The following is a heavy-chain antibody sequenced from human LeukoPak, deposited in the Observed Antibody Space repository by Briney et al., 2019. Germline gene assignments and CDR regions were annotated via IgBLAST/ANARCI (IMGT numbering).Heavy chain of an antibody. J-gene: IGHJ3*02. CDR1: GFTFDDYG. CDR2: INRSGVST. CDR3: AGAYGSGSYDAAFGI. V-gene: IGHV3-20*04. Sequence: GGSLRLSCAASGFTFDDYGMSWVRQAPGKGLEWVSGINRSGVSTGYADSVKGRFTIYRDNAKNSLYLQMNSLRAEDTALYYCAGAYGSGSYDAAFGIWGQGTLGT. D-gene: IGHD3-10*01.